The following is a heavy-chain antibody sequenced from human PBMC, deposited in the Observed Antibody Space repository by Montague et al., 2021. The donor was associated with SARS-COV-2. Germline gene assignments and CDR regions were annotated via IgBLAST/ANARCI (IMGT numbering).Heavy chain of an antibody. CDR3: ARDQGYNWNYYYYYGMDV. V-gene: IGHV4-39*07. J-gene: IGHJ6*01. CDR2: IYYSGST. CDR1: GGSISSSSYY. Sequence: SETLSLTCTVSGGSISSSSYYWGWIRQPPGKGLEWIGSIYYSGSTYYNPSLKGRVTISVDTSKNQFSLKLSSVTAADTAVYYCARDQGYNWNYYYYYGMDVWGQGTTDTVSS. D-gene: IGHD1-20*01.